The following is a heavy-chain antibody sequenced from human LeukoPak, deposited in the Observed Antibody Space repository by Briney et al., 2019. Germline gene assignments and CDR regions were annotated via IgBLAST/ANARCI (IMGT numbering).Heavy chain of an antibody. Sequence: VASVKVSCKASGGTFISYAINWVRQAPGQGLEWMGGIIPIFGTANYAQKFQGRVTITADESTSTAYMELSSLRSEDTAVYYCARVAAAISYYYYYMDVWGKGTTVTVSS. V-gene: IGHV1-69*13. CDR2: IIPIFGTA. CDR1: GGTFISYA. J-gene: IGHJ6*03. CDR3: ARVAAAISYYYYYMDV. D-gene: IGHD6-13*01.